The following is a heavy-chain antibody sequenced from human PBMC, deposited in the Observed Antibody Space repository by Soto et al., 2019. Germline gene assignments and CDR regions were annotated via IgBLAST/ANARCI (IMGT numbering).Heavy chain of an antibody. V-gene: IGHV3-9*01. CDR3: AKSTRSGSSAFDI. D-gene: IGHD2-2*01. Sequence: GGSLSLSCAASGFPFDDYAMHWVRQAPGKGLEWVSGISWNSGSIGYADSVKGRFTISRDNAKNSLYLQMNSLRAEDTALYYCAKSTRSGSSAFDIWGQGTMVTVSS. CDR1: GFPFDDYA. J-gene: IGHJ3*02. CDR2: ISWNSGSI.